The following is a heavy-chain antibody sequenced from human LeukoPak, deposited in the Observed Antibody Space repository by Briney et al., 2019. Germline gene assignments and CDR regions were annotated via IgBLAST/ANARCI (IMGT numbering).Heavy chain of an antibody. D-gene: IGHD2-2*01. CDR1: GGSISSSSYY. CDR3: ARRRRIVVVPVAPKHGSGSQFDY. Sequence: SETLSLTCTVSGGSISSSSYYWGWIRQPPGKGLEWIGSIYYSGSTYYNPSLKSRVTISVDTSKNQFSLKLSSVTAADTAVYYCARRRRIVVVPVAPKHGSGSQFDYWGQGTLVTVSS. J-gene: IGHJ4*02. CDR2: IYYSGST. V-gene: IGHV4-39*07.